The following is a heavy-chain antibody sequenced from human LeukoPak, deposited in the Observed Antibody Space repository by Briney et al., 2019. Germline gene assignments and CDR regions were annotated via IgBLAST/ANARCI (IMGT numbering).Heavy chain of an antibody. CDR2: ISYDGNIK. D-gene: IGHD1-26*01. Sequence: GGSLRLSCAASGFSFTSYNFHWVRQAPGKGLQWLGFISYDGNIKYEDSVKGRFTISRDNSKNTLYLQMNSLRAEDTAVYYCARDPRQYSGTYLLDYWGQGTLVTVSS. J-gene: IGHJ4*02. V-gene: IGHV3-30*03. CDR3: ARDPRQYSGTYLLDY. CDR1: GFSFTSYN.